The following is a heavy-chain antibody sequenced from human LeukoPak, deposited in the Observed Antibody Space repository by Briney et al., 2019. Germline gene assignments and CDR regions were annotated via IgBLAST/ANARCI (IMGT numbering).Heavy chain of an antibody. CDR3: ARVGPGEIEVDY. Sequence: PSETLSLTCTVSGGSISSYYWSWIRQPPGKGLEWIGYIYHSGSTYYNPSLKSRVTISVDRSKNQFSLKLSSVTAADTAVYYCARVGPGEIEVDYWGQGTLVTVSS. CDR2: IYHSGST. D-gene: IGHD1-14*01. V-gene: IGHV4-59*12. CDR1: GGSISSYY. J-gene: IGHJ4*02.